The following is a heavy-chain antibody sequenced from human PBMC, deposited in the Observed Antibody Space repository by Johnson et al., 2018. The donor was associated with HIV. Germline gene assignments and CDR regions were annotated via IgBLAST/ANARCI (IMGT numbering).Heavy chain of an antibody. CDR3: ARDPGSSWTDAFDI. J-gene: IGHJ3*02. D-gene: IGHD6-13*01. V-gene: IGHV3-53*01. CDR1: GFTISSNY. CDR2: IYSGGST. Sequence: VQLVESGGGLIQPGGSLRLSCAASGFTISSNYMSWVRQAPGKGLEWVSVIYSGGSTYYADSVKGRFTISRDNSKNTRYLQMNSLRVEATAVYYCARDPGSSWTDAFDIWGRGTLVTVSS.